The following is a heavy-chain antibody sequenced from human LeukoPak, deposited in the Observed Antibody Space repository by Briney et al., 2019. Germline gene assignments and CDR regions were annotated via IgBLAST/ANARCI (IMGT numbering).Heavy chain of an antibody. CDR2: ISGSGGST. V-gene: IGHV3-23*01. CDR1: GFTFSSYA. Sequence: PGGSLRLSCAASGFTFSSYAMSWVRLAPGKGLDWVSAISGSGGSTYYADSVKGRFTISRDNSKNTVYLQMNSLRAEDTAVYYCAKDLSGWFSSEDYWGQGTLVTVSS. D-gene: IGHD6-19*01. CDR3: AKDLSGWFSSEDY. J-gene: IGHJ4*02.